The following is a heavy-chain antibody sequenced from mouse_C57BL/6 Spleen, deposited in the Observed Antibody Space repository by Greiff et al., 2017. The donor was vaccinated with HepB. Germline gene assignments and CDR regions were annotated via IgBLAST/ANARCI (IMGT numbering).Heavy chain of an antibody. D-gene: IGHD2-4*01. CDR2: IWTGGGT. J-gene: IGHJ3*01. CDR1: GFSFTSYA. CDR3: APHYDYDVSFAY. Sequence: VQGVESGPGLVAPSQSLSITCTVSGFSFTSYAISWVRQPPGKGLEWLGVIWTGGGTNYNSALKSRLSISKDNSKSQVFLKMNSLQTDDTARYYCAPHYDYDVSFAYWGQGTLVTVSA. V-gene: IGHV2-9-1*01.